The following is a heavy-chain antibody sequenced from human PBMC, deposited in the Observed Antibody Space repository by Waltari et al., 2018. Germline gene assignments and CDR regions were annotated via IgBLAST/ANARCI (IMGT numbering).Heavy chain of an antibody. J-gene: IGHJ4*02. V-gene: IGHV3-74*01. CDR1: GFIFSSYW. D-gene: IGHD3-16*01. CDR2: INSDGSST. Sequence: EVQLVESGGGLVQPGGSLRLSCAASGFIFSSYWMHWVRQAPGKGLVWVSSINSDGSSTSYADSVKGRFTISRDNAKNTLYLQMNSLRAEDTAVYYCARGIRLGGVTDYWGQGTLVTVSS. CDR3: ARGIRLGGVTDY.